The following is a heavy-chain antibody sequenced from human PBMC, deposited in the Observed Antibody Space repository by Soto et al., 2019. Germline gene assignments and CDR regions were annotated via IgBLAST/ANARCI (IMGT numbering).Heavy chain of an antibody. V-gene: IGHV3-9*01. J-gene: IGHJ4*02. CDR2: ISWNSGSI. D-gene: IGHD6-19*01. CDR3: AKAGIAVAGTLGYYFDY. Sequence: LRLSFAASGFTFDDYAMHWVRQAPGKGLEWVSGISWNSGSIGYADSVKGRFTISRDNAKNSLYLQMNSLRAEDTALYYCAKAGIAVAGTLGYYFDYWGQGTLVTVSS. CDR1: GFTFDDYA.